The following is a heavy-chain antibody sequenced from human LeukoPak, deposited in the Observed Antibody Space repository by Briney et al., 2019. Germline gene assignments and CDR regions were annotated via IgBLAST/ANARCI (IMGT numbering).Heavy chain of an antibody. J-gene: IGHJ4*02. Sequence: ASVKVSCKASGYSFASFGVNWVRQAPGQGPEWMGWISAYNGDTNYAQNLQGRVTMTTDTSTSTAYMDLRSLRSDDTAVYYCARGGYYGSGSFPDYWGQGTLVTVSS. CDR3: ARGGYYGSGSFPDY. V-gene: IGHV1-18*01. D-gene: IGHD3-10*01. CDR1: GYSFASFG. CDR2: ISAYNGDT.